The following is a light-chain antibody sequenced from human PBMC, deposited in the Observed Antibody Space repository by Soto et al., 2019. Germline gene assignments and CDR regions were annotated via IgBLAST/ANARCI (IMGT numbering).Light chain of an antibody. J-gene: IGKJ1*01. CDR2: DAS. CDR3: QQYENYWT. Sequence: DIQMTQSPPTLSAAVGDRVTITCRASQTISSWLAWYQQKPGKAPKLLIYDASNLESGVPSRFSGSGSGTEFTLTISSLQPEDFGIYYRQQYENYWTFGQGTKVDIK. V-gene: IGKV1-5*01. CDR1: QTISSW.